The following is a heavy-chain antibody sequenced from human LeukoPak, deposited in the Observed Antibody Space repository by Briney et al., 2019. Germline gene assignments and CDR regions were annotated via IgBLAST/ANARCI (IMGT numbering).Heavy chain of an antibody. CDR2: INHSGST. CDR3: ARHRYSSSWFRY. J-gene: IGHJ4*02. Sequence: SETLSLTCAVYGGSFSGYYWSWIRQPPGKGLEWIGEINHSGSTNYNPSLKSRVTISVDTSKNQFSLKLSSVTAADTAVYYCARHRYSSSWFRYWGQGTLVTVSS. D-gene: IGHD6-13*01. V-gene: IGHV4-34*01. CDR1: GGSFSGYY.